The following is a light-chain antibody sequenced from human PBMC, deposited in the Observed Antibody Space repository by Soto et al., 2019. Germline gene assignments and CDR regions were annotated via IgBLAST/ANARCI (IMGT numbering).Light chain of an antibody. Sequence: QSALTQPASVSGSPGQSITISCTGTSSDVGGYNYVSWYHQHPGKAPKLMIYDVSNRPSGVSNRFSGSKSGNTASLIISGLQAEDEADYYCSSYRSSNTQVFGGGTKVTVL. CDR2: DVS. V-gene: IGLV2-14*01. CDR3: SSYRSSNTQV. J-gene: IGLJ2*01. CDR1: SSDVGGYNY.